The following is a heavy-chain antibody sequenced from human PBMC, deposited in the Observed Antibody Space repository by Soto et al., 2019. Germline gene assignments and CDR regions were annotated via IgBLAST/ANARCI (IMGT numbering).Heavy chain of an antibody. Sequence: GGSLRLSCAASGLTFSSYGMHWVRQAPGKGLEWVAVIWYDGSNKYYADSVKGRFTISRDNSKNTLYLQMNSLRAEDTAVYYCATGYSYGDGYYYGMDVWGQGTTVTVSS. CDR2: IWYDGSNK. D-gene: IGHD5-18*01. CDR3: ATGYSYGDGYYYGMDV. J-gene: IGHJ6*02. CDR1: GLTFSSYG. V-gene: IGHV3-33*01.